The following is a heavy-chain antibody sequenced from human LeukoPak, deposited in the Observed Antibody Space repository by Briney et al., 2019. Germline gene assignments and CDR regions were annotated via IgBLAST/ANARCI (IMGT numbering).Heavy chain of an antibody. CDR1: GFTFSSYS. D-gene: IGHD1-26*01. V-gene: IGHV3-48*01. J-gene: IGHJ4*02. Sequence: GGSLRLSCAASGFTFSSYSMNWVRQAPGKGLEWVSYISSSSSTIYYADSVKGRFTISRDNAKTSLYLQMNSLRAEDTALYYCARAFDSGSSDYWGQRTLVTVSS. CDR2: ISSSSSTI. CDR3: ARAFDSGSSDY.